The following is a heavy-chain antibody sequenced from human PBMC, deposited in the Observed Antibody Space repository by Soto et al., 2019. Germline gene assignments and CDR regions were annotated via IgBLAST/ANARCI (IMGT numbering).Heavy chain of an antibody. D-gene: IGHD2-15*01. CDR3: AKDFRALGYCSGGSCYSDY. CDR1: GFTFSSYA. CDR2: ISGSGGST. V-gene: IGHV3-23*01. J-gene: IGHJ4*02. Sequence: VQLLESGGGLVQPGGSLRLSCAASGFTFSSYAMSWVRQAPGKGLEWVSAISGSGGSTYYADSVKGRFTISRDNSKNTLYLQMNSLRAEDTAVYYCAKDFRALGYCSGGSCYSDYWGQGTLVTVSS.